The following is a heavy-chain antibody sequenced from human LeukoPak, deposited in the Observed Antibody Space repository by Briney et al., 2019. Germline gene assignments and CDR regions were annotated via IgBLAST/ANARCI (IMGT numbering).Heavy chain of an antibody. J-gene: IGHJ4*02. Sequence: GGSLRLSCAASGFNLNNYWRTWVRQAPGKGLEWVASMRQDGSENYHVDSVKGRFTISRDDAKNSLYLQMNSLRAGDSAVYYCTRGNRYPGASDYWGQGTLVTVSS. V-gene: IGHV3-7*01. CDR2: MRQDGSEN. CDR3: TRGNRYPGASDY. D-gene: IGHD1/OR15-1a*01. CDR1: GFNLNNYW.